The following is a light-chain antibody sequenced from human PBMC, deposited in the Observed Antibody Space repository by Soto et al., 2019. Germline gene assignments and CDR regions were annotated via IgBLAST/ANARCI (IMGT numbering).Light chain of an antibody. Sequence: QSVLTQPRSVSGSPGQSVTISCTGTSSDVGGYNYVSWYQQHPGKAPKLMLYDVNKRPSGVPDRFSGSKSGNTASLTISGLQAGDEADDCCCAHARRYTSLYVFGTGTKLTVL. V-gene: IGLV2-11*01. J-gene: IGLJ1*01. CDR3: CAHARRYTSLYV. CDR1: SSDVGGYNY. CDR2: DVN.